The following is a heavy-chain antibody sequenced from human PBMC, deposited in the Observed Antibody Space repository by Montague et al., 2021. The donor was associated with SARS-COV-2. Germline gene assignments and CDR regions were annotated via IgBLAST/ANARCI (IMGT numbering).Heavy chain of an antibody. Sequence: TLSLTCTLSGGSISGDNYYWTWIRQHPGKGLEWIAYIYYTGSTYYNPSLQSRLRTSLDTSKNQFSLTLTSVTAADTAIYYCARNRGWGSRGAGYIDLWGRGTLVTVAS. D-gene: IGHD7-27*01. J-gene: IGHJ2*01. CDR3: ARNRGWGSRGAGYIDL. CDR1: GGSISGDNYY. CDR2: IYYTGST. V-gene: IGHV4-31*03.